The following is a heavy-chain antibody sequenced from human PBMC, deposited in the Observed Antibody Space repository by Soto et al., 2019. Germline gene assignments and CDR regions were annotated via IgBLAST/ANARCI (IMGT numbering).Heavy chain of an antibody. CDR1: GLPFSSYG. Sequence: GGSLRLSCAASGLPFSSYGMHWVRQAPGKGLEWVAGISYDGRNKYYVDSVKGRFTISRDNSKNTLDLQMNSLRVEDTAVFYCAQDTYYHDTSGYYTFDYWGQGALVTVSS. J-gene: IGHJ4*02. CDR2: ISYDGRNK. CDR3: AQDTYYHDTSGYYTFDY. V-gene: IGHV3-30*18. D-gene: IGHD3-22*01.